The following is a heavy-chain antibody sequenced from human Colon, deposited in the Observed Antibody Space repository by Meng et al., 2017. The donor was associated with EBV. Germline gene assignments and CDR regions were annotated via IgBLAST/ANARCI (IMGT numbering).Heavy chain of an antibody. J-gene: IGHJ4*02. CDR3: AHRHRLRDFDY. D-gene: IGHD4-17*01. V-gene: IGHV4-30-2*01. Sequence: QPQDSGPVLVKPSQTLSLTWVVSGEYISNGGYSWSWIRKPLGKGLEWIGYIYHSGSTKYNPSLKSRVIISIDTSKNQFSLNLSSVTAADTAEYYCAHRHRLRDFDYWGQGTLVTVSS. CDR1: GEYISNGGYS. CDR2: IYHSGST.